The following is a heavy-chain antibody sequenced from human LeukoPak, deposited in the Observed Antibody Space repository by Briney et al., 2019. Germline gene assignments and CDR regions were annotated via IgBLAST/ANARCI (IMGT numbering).Heavy chain of an antibody. CDR2: IYTSGST. D-gene: IGHD7-27*01. J-gene: IGHJ4*02. CDR1: GNSFGDYY. CDR3: ASNTGTVFDY. Sequence: SSETLSLTCTVSGNSFGDYYWSWIRQPAGKGLEWIGRIYTSGSTTYNPSLRSRVTISLEMSKHQFSLNLTSVTAADTAVYYCASNTGTVFDYWGQGALVTVSS. V-gene: IGHV4-4*07.